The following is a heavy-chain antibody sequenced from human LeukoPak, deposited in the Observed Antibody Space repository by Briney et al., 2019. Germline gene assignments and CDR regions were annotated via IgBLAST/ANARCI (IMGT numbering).Heavy chain of an antibody. CDR2: ISGSGGST. CDR1: GFTFSSYA. V-gene: IGHV3-23*01. CDR3: AKDRSITIFGVVIHFDY. Sequence: GGSLRLSCAASGFTFSSYAMSWVRQAPGKGLEWVSAISGSGGSTYYADSVKGRFIISRDNSKNTLYLQMNSLRAEDTAVYYCAKDRSITIFGVVIHFDYWGQGTLVTVSS. J-gene: IGHJ4*02. D-gene: IGHD3-3*01.